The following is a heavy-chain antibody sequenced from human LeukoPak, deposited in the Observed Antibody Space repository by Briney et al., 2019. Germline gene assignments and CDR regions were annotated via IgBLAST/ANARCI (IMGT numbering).Heavy chain of an antibody. CDR3: ARLSMIDTFDI. CDR1: GYSFTTYW. Sequence: RGESLKISCKGSGYSFTTYWIGWVRQMPGKGLEWMAIIYPGDSDTKYSPSFQDQVTISADKSINTAYLHWRSLKASDTAMYYCARLSMIDTFDIWGLETVVTVSS. J-gene: IGHJ3*02. D-gene: IGHD3-22*01. CDR2: IYPGDSDT. V-gene: IGHV5-51*01.